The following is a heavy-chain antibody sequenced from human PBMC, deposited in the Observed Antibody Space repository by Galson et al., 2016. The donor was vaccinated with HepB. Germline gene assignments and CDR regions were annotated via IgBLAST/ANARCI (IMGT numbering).Heavy chain of an antibody. D-gene: IGHD3-10*01. CDR3: ARSKYYGSGSYYGY. CDR2: IYYSGST. CDR1: GDSISSSNYY. J-gene: IGHJ4*02. V-gene: IGHV4-39*01. Sequence: SETLSLTCTVAGDSISSSNYYWGWIRQPPGKGLEWIGSIYYSGSTSYNPSLKSRLTISVDMSKNQFSLKLRSVTAADTSVYYCARSKYYGSGSYYGYWGQGTRVTVSS.